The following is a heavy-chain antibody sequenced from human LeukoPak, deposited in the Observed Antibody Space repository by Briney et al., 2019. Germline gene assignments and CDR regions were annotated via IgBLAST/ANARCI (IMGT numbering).Heavy chain of an antibody. J-gene: IGHJ4*02. CDR3: ARGTVTLDY. Sequence: SETLSLTCTVSGGSVSSGSYYWSWIRQPPGKGLEWTGYIYYSGSTNYNPSLKSRVTISVDTSKNQFSLKLSSVTAADTAVYYCARGTVTLDYWGQGTLVTVSS. CDR1: GGSVSSGSYY. D-gene: IGHD4-17*01. V-gene: IGHV4-61*01. CDR2: IYYSGST.